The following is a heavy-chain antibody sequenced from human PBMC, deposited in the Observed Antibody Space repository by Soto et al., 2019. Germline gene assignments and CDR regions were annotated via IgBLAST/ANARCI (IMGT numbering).Heavy chain of an antibody. V-gene: IGHV4-34*01. CDR2: INHSGST. CDR1: GGSFSGYY. J-gene: IGHJ5*02. CDR3: ARGRMIVVQLYNWFDP. D-gene: IGHD3-22*01. Sequence: SETLSLTCAVYGGSFSGYYWSWIRQPPGKGLEWIGEINHSGSTNYNPSLKSRVTISVDTSKNQFSLKLSSVTAADTAVYYCARGRMIVVQLYNWFDPWGQGTLVT.